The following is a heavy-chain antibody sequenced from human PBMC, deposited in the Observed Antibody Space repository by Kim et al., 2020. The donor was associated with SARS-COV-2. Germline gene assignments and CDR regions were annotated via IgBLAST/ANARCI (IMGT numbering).Heavy chain of an antibody. CDR3: ARDLAPEDNPRTGDGRRDAFDI. J-gene: IGHJ3*02. D-gene: IGHD7-27*01. V-gene: IGHV1-69*04. Sequence: SVKVSCKASGGTFSSYAISWVRQAPGQGLEWMGRIIPILGIANYAQKFQGRVTITADKSTSTAYMELSSLRSEDTAVYYCARDLAPEDNPRTGDGRRDAFDIWGQGTMVTVSS. CDR1: GGTFSSYA. CDR2: IIPILGIA.